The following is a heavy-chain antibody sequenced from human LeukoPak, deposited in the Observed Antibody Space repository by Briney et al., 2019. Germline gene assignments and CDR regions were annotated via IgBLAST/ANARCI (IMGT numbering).Heavy chain of an antibody. CDR1: GDSVSSNSAA. CDR2: TYYRSKWYN. J-gene: IGHJ4*02. V-gene: IGHV6-1*01. D-gene: IGHD6-13*01. CDR3: ARDKGSSWIQPYYFDY. Sequence: SQTLSLTCAISGDSVSSNSAAWNWVRQSPSRGLEWLGRTYYRSKWYNDYAVSVKSRITINPDTSKNQFSLQLNSVTPEDTAVYYCARDKGSSWIQPYYFDYWGQGTLVTVSS.